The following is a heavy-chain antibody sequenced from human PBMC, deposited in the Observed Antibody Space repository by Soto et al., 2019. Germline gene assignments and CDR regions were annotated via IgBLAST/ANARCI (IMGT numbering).Heavy chain of an antibody. Sequence: QVQLVESGGGVVQPGRSLRLSCAASGFTFNTFGMHWVRQAPGKGLEWVALMWYDGSKEFYADSVKGRFTISRDNSKNTLYLQMNSLRVEDTALYYCVRDPLRLFHLDHWGQGTLVTVSS. J-gene: IGHJ4*02. CDR1: GFTFNTFG. V-gene: IGHV3-33*01. CDR2: MWYDGSKE. CDR3: VRDPLRLFHLDH.